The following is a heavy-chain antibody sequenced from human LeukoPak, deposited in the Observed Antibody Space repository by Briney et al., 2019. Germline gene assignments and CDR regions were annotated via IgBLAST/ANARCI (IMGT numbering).Heavy chain of an antibody. V-gene: IGHV1-2*06. J-gene: IGHJ4*02. CDR3: ARDYCSSTSCLFDC. Sequence: ASVKVSCKASGYTFTGYHMHWVRQAPGQGLEWMGRINPNSGDTNYAQKFQGRGAMTRDTSISTAFMELTRLRSDDTAVYYCARDYCSSTSCLFDCWGQGTLVTVSS. CDR2: INPNSGDT. D-gene: IGHD2-2*01. CDR1: GYTFTGYH.